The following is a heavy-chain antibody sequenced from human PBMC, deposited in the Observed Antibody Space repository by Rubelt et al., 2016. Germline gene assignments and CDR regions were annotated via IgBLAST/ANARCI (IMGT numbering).Heavy chain of an antibody. V-gene: IGHV4-31*02. CDR2: YYSGST. J-gene: IGHJ5*02. D-gene: IGHD2-2*01. CDR3: ARARLGYCSSTSCASESLWIFDP. Sequence: YYSGSTYYNPSLKSRVTISVDTSKNQFSLKLSSVTAADTAVYYCARARLGYCSSTSCASESLWIFDPWGQGTLVTVSS.